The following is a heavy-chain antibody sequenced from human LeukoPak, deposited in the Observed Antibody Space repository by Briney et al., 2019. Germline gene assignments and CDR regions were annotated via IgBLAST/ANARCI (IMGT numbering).Heavy chain of an antibody. D-gene: IGHD2-15*01. Sequence: ASVKVSCKASGGTFTSYAISWVRQAPGQGLEWMGGIIPIFGTANYAQKFQGRVTITADESTSTAYMELSSLRSEDTAVYYCASFSVEAGQTIIYYYYSMDVWGQGTTVTVSS. CDR3: ASFSVEAGQTIIYYYYSMDV. J-gene: IGHJ6*02. CDR2: IIPIFGTA. V-gene: IGHV1-69*13. CDR1: GGTFTSYA.